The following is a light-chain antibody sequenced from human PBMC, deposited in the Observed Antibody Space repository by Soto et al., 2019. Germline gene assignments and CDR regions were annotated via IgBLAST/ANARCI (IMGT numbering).Light chain of an antibody. CDR1: QSVTSNY. CDR3: QQYGSSGT. V-gene: IGKV3-20*01. CDR2: GAS. Sequence: EIVLTQSPGTLSLSPGERATLSCRASQSVTSNYLAWYQQKPGQAPRLLIYGASNRATGIPDRFSGRGSGTDFTLTISSLEPEDFAVYYCQQYGSSGTFGQGTKVDIK. J-gene: IGKJ1*01.